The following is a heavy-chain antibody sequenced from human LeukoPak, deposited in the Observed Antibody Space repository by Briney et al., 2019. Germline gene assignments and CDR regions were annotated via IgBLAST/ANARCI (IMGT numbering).Heavy chain of an antibody. J-gene: IGHJ6*03. Sequence: ASVKVSCKVSGYTLTELSMHWVRQAPGKGLEWMGGFDPEDGETIYAQKFQGRVTMTEDTSTDTAYMELSSLRSEDTAVYYCATGGSSSWSHGYYYYMDVWGKGTTVTVSS. D-gene: IGHD6-13*01. CDR2: FDPEDGET. CDR3: ATGGSSSWSHGYYYYMDV. CDR1: GYTLTELS. V-gene: IGHV1-24*01.